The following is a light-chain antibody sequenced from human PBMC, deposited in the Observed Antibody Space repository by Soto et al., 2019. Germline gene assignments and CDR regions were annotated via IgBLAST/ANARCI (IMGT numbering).Light chain of an antibody. CDR1: QSVSSTF. J-gene: IGKJ1*01. CDR3: GQFVSAPPRT. Sequence: ELVLTQSPGTLTLSPGERATLSCRASQSVSSTFLAWYQQKPGQAPSLLIFGVSNRATGIPDRFSGSGSGTDFTLTTSRLEPEDFAVYYCGQFVSAPPRTFGQGTKVDIK. V-gene: IGKV3-20*01. CDR2: GVS.